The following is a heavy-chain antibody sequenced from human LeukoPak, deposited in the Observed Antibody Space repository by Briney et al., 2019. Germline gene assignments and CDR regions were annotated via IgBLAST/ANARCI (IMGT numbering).Heavy chain of an antibody. D-gene: IGHD5-18*01. J-gene: IGHJ4*02. CDR3: ARTIGRTASLSY. CDR1: GGSFSDYY. CDR2: INHRGVT. Sequence: SETLSLTCAVYGGSFSDYYWTWVRQPPGKGLEWIGEINHRGVTTYYPSLKSRVTISIDTYRNQFSLTMHSLTAADTAVYYCARTIGRTASLSYWGQGTLVTVSS. V-gene: IGHV4-34*01.